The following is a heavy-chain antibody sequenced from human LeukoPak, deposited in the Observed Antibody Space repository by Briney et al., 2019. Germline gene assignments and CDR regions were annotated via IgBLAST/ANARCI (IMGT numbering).Heavy chain of an antibody. CDR2: ISAYNGNT. J-gene: IGHJ3*02. CDR3: ARPASRAFDI. Sequence: GASVKVSCKASGYTFTGYYMHWVRQAPGQGLEWMGWISAYNGNTNYAQKLQGRVTMTTDTSTSTAYMELRSLRSDDTAVYYCARPASRAFDIWGQGTMVTVSS. D-gene: IGHD6-13*01. V-gene: IGHV1-18*04. CDR1: GYTFTGYY.